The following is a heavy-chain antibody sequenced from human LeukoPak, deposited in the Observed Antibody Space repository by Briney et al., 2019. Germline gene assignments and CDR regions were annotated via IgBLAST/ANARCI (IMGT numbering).Heavy chain of an antibody. J-gene: IGHJ4*02. Sequence: GGSLRLSCAASGFTFSNYAMSWVRQAPGKGLEWVSGISGSGGRTYCADSVKGRFTVSRDNSKNTLYMQMNSLRAEDTAVYYCAKDKTHYYDSGGHYPKFDYWGQGTLVSVSS. CDR1: GFTFSNYA. V-gene: IGHV3-23*01. D-gene: IGHD3-22*01. CDR2: ISGSGGRT. CDR3: AKDKTHYYDSGGHYPKFDY.